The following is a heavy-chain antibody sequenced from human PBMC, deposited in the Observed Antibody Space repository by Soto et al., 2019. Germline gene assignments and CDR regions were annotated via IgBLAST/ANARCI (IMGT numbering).Heavy chain of an antibody. V-gene: IGHV4-30-4*01. CDR3: ARGGGRVTMVRGVRRWGMDV. CDR1: GGSISSGDYY. CDR2: INHSGST. Sequence: SETLSLTCTVSGGSISSGDYYWSWIRQPPGKGLEWIGEINHSGSTNYNPSLKSRVTISVDTSKNQFSLKLSSVTAADTAVYYCARGGGRVTMVRGVRRWGMDVWGQGTTVTVSS. D-gene: IGHD3-10*01. J-gene: IGHJ6*02.